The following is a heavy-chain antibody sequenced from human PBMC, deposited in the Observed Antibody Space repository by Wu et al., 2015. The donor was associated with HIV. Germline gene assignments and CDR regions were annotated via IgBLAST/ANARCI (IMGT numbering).Heavy chain of an antibody. D-gene: IGHD3-10*01. CDR1: GGTFSSYA. CDR3: ARDSYSEVYRELLWFGESYWGGYFDY. Sequence: QVQLVQSGAEVKKPGSSVKVSCKASGGTFSSYAISWVRQAPGQGLEWMGRIIPIFGTANYAQKFQGRVTITADESTSTAYMELSSLRSEDTAVYYCARDSYSEVYRELLWFGESYWGGYFDYWGQGTLVTVSS. V-gene: IGHV1-69*13. J-gene: IGHJ4*02. CDR2: IIPIFGTA.